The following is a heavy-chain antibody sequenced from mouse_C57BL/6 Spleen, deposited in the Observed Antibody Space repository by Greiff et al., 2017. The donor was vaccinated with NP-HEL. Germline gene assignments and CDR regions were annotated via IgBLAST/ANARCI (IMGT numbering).Heavy chain of an antibody. CDR2: INPSSGYT. CDR3: ARILDLGSYEYFDY. V-gene: IGHV1-7*01. Sequence: VKLQQSGAELAKPGASVKLSCKASGYTFTSYWMHWVKQRPGQGLEWIGYINPSSGYTKYNQKFKDKATLTADNSSSTAYMQLSSLTYEDSAVYYCARILDLGSYEYFDYWGQGTTLTVSS. CDR1: GYTFTSYW. J-gene: IGHJ2*01. D-gene: IGHD1-1*02.